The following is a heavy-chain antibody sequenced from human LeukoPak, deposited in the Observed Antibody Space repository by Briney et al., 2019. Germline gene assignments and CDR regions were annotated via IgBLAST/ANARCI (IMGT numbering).Heavy chain of an antibody. CDR2: INHSGST. D-gene: IGHD6-13*01. CDR3: ARRSSNYAVVDP. CDR1: GGSFSGYY. J-gene: IGHJ5*02. V-gene: IGHV4-34*01. Sequence: SETLSLTCAVYGGSFSGYYWSWIRQPPGKGMEWIGEINHSGSTNYNPSLKSRVTISVDTSKNQFSLKLSSVTAADTAVYYCARRSSNYAVVDPWGQGTLVTVSS.